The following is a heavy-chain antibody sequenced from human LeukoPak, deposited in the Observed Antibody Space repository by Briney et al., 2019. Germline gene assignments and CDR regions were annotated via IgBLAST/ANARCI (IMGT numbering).Heavy chain of an antibody. CDR2: IIPIFGTA. V-gene: IGHV1-69*05. D-gene: IGHD3-22*01. Sequence: SVKVSCKASGGTFSSYAISWVRQAPGQGLEWVGGIIPIFGTANCAQKFQGRVTITTDESTSTAYMELSSLRSEDTAVYYCARAWSVLDYYDSSRYHDWGQGTLVTVSS. CDR1: GGTFSSYA. CDR3: ARAWSVLDYYDSSRYHD. J-gene: IGHJ4*02.